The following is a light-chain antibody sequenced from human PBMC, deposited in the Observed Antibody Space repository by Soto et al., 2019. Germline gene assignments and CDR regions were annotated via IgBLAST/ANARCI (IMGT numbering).Light chain of an antibody. Sequence: QSVLTQPPSAAGAPGRRGTISRTGTSSNIGAGYPVHWYQQLPGTAPKLLVAGNRPSGVPDRFSVSKAGASASLAITGLQAEDAADYYCQSYDSSLSRRWVFGGGTKLTVL. CDR1: SSNIGAGYP. J-gene: IGLJ3*02. CDR2: G. CDR3: QSYDSSLSRRWV. V-gene: IGLV1-40*01.